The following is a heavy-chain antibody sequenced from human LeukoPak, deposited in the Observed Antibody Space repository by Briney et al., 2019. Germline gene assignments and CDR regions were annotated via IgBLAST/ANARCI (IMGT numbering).Heavy chain of an antibody. J-gene: IGHJ4*02. CDR2: INPNSGGT. CDR1: GYTFTGYY. V-gene: IGHV1-2*02. Sequence: VASVKVSCKASGYTFTGYYMHWARQAPGQGLEWMGWINPNSGGTNYAQKFQGRVTMTRDTSISTAYMELSRLRSDDTAVYYCARVQGYCSGGSCYSSLGYWGQGTLVTVSS. D-gene: IGHD2-15*01. CDR3: ARVQGYCSGGSCYSSLGY.